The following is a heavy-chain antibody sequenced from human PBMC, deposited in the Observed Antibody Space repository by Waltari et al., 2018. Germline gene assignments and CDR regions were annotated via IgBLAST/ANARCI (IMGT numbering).Heavy chain of an antibody. V-gene: IGHV1-18*01. CDR2: ISAYNGNT. J-gene: IGHJ4*02. Sequence: VHLVQSGGEPRKPGACVTVSRIDFGYISTARCLSWVRQAPGQGLEWMGWISAYNGNTQVAQSFQGRVTLTRDTSTRTAYMGMRSLRSDDTAVYYCAFLGLAGRWGTFDYWGQGTLVTVSS. CDR1: GYISTARC. CDR3: AFLGLAGRWGTFDY. D-gene: IGHD6-13*01.